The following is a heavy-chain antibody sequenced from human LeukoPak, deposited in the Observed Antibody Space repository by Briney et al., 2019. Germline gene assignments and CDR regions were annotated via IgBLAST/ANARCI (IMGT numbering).Heavy chain of an antibody. V-gene: IGHV1-69*05. CDR1: GGTFSSYA. CDR3: ARGNWDSSGWYYDY. CDR2: IISIFGTA. D-gene: IGHD6-19*01. Sequence: GSSVKLSCKASGGTFSSYAISWVRQAPGQGLQWMGRIISIFGTANYAQKFQGRVTITTDESTNTAYMELSSLRSEDTAVYYCARGNWDSSGWYYDYWGQGTLVTVSS. J-gene: IGHJ4*02.